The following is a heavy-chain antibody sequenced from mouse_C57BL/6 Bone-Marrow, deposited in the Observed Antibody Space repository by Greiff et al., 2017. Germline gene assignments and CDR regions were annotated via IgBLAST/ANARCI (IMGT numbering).Heavy chain of an antibody. CDR1: GYTFTSYW. V-gene: IGHV1-72*01. D-gene: IGHD1-1*01. CDR3: GFTTVVATRGYYAMDY. Sequence: QVQLQQPGAELVKPGASVKLSCKASGYTFTSYWMHWVKQRPGRGLEWIGRIDPNSGGTKYNEKFKSKAKLTVDKPSSTAYMQLSSLTSEDSAVYYCGFTTVVATRGYYAMDYWGQGTSVTVSS. J-gene: IGHJ4*01. CDR2: IDPNSGGT.